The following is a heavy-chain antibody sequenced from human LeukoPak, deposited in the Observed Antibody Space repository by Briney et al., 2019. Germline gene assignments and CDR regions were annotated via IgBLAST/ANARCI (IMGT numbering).Heavy chain of an antibody. CDR2: ISYDGPNK. D-gene: IGHD4/OR15-4a*01. CDR1: GFTFSSYA. V-gene: IGHV3-30*14. Sequence: PGGSLRPSCAASGFTFSSYAMHWVRQAPGKGLEWVAVISYDGPNKYYADSVKGRFTISRDNSKNTLYLQMNSLRAEDTAVYYCARRAGAYSHPYDYWGQGTLVTVSS. CDR3: ARRAGAYSHPYDY. J-gene: IGHJ4*02.